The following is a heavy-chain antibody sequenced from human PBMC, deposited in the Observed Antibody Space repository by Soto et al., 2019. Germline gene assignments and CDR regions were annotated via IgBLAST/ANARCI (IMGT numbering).Heavy chain of an antibody. CDR2: ISSSSSYI. J-gene: IGHJ4*02. V-gene: IGHV3-21*01. CDR3: ARGSQVPVRGYVYYFDY. Sequence: PAGSLRLSCAASGFTFSSYSMNWVRHAPGKGLEWVSSISSSSSYIYYADSVKGRFTIARDNAKNSLYLQRNSLRAEDTAVYYCARGSQVPVRGYVYYFDYWGQGTLVTVSS. CDR1: GFTFSSYS. D-gene: IGHD1-1*01.